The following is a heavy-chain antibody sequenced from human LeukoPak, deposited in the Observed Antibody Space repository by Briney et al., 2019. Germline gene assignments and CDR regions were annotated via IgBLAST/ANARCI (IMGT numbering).Heavy chain of an antibody. CDR3: ARDLGAMVRGVNEIDNWFDP. V-gene: IGHV1-69*05. D-gene: IGHD3-10*01. CDR1: GGTFSSYA. J-gene: IGHJ5*02. Sequence: GASVKVSCKASGGTFSSYAISWVRQAPGQGFEWMGGIIPIFGTANYAQKFQGRVTITTDESTSTAYMELSSLRSEDTAVYYCARDLGAMVRGVNEIDNWFDPWGQGTLVTVSS. CDR2: IIPIFGTA.